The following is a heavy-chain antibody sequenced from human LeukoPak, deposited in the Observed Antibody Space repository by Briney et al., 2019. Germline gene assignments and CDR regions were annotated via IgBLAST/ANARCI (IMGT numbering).Heavy chain of an antibody. D-gene: IGHD3-10*01. J-gene: IGHJ4*02. CDR1: GGSFSGYY. V-gene: IGHV4-34*01. Sequence: PSETLSLTCAVYGGSFSGYYWSWIRQPPGKGLEWIGEINHSGSTNYNPSLKSRVTISVDTSKNQFSLKLSSVTAADTAVYYCALYYYGSGSDCWGQGTLVTVSS. CDR2: INHSGST. CDR3: ALYYYGSGSDC.